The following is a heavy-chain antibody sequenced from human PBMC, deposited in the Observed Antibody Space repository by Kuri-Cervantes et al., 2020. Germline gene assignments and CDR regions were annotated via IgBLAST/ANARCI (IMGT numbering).Heavy chain of an antibody. J-gene: IGHJ6*02. V-gene: IGHV3-13*01. CDR1: GFTFSSYD. CDR2: IGTAGDT. Sequence: GGSLRLSCAASGFTFSSYDMHWVRQATGKGLEWVSAIGTAGDTYYPGSVKGRFTIFRENAKNSLYLQMNSLRAGDTAVYYCARDCSSAAEGCAYGMDVWGQGTTVTVSS. D-gene: IGHD2-15*01. CDR3: ARDCSSAAEGCAYGMDV.